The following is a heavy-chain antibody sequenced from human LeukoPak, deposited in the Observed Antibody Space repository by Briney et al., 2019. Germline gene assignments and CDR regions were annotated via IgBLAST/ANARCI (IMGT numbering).Heavy chain of an antibody. J-gene: IGHJ4*02. V-gene: IGHV1-69*06. CDR2: TNPIFGTA. CDR1: SDPFTRYA. Sequence: SVKLSCKPSSDPFTRYAISSAPQPPGHRPEWMPCTNPIFGTANYAQKLQGRVTITADKSTSTAYMELSSLRSEDTAVYYCAASHYDILTGYAIFDYWGQGTLVTVSS. D-gene: IGHD3-9*01. CDR3: AASHYDILTGYAIFDY.